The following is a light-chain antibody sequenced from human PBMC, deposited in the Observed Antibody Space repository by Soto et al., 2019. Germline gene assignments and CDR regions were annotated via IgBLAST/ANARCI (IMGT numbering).Light chain of an antibody. V-gene: IGLV2-14*01. CDR3: SSYTSSSPYV. Sequence: SAKSQPASVCWSLGHSITIACPGTINDVGGYNYVSWYQQNPGKDPRLMIDEVSNRPSGVSNRFSGSKSGNAASLTISGLQAEDQADHYCSSYTSSSPYVFGTGTKVAVL. J-gene: IGLJ1*01. CDR1: INDVGGYNY. CDR2: EVS.